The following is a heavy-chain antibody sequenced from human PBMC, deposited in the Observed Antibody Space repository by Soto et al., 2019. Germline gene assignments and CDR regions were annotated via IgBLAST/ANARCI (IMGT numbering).Heavy chain of an antibody. CDR3: ARRYGGNFDY. V-gene: IGHV4-61*05. CDR2: IYYSGST. J-gene: IGHJ4*02. D-gene: IGHD1-26*01. Sequence: PSETLSLTCTVSGGSISSSSYYWGWIRQPPGKGLEWIGYIYYSGSTNYNPSLKSRVTISVDRSKNQFSLKLSSVTAADTAVYYCARRYGGNFDYWGQGTLVTVS. CDR1: GGSISSSSYY.